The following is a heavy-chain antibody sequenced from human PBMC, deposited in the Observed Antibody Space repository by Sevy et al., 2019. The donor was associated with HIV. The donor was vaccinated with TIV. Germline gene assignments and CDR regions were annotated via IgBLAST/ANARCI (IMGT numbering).Heavy chain of an antibody. CDR3: AKENGIAARLSTYYFDY. D-gene: IGHD6-6*01. J-gene: IGHJ4*02. Sequence: GGSLRLSCAASGFTFSSYGMHWVRQAPGKGLEWVAVISYDGSNKYYADSVKGRFTISRDNSKNTLYLQMNSLRAEDTAVYYCAKENGIAARLSTYYFDYWGQGTLVTVPS. V-gene: IGHV3-30*18. CDR1: GFTFSSYG. CDR2: ISYDGSNK.